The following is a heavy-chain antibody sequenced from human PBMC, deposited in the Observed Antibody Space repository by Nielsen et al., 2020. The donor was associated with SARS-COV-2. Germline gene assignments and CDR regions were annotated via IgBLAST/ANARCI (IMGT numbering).Heavy chain of an antibody. Sequence: GGSLRLSCAASGFTFSSYGMNWVRQAPGKGLEWVSYISSSGSTIYYADSVKGRFTISRDNAKNSLYLQMNSLRAEDTAVYYCAMIPYYGSGSYYPYYFDYWGQGTLVTVSS. CDR2: ISSSGSTI. CDR1: GFTFSSYG. J-gene: IGHJ4*02. V-gene: IGHV3-48*04. D-gene: IGHD3-10*01. CDR3: AMIPYYGSGSYYPYYFDY.